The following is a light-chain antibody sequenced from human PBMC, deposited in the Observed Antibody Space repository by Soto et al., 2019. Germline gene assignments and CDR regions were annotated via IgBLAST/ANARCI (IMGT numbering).Light chain of an antibody. CDR2: LGS. V-gene: IGKV2-28*01. Sequence: DIVMTQSPLSLPVTPGESASISCRSSQSLLHSNGYNYLDWYLQKPGQSPQLLIYLGSNRASGVPDRFSGSGSGTDFTLKISRVEAEDVGVHFCMQALQTHTFGPGTKVDIK. CDR3: MQALQTHT. CDR1: QSLLHSNGYNY. J-gene: IGKJ3*01.